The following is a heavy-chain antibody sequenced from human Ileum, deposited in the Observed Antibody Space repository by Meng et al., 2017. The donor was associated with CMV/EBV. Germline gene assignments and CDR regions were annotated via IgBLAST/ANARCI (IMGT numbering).Heavy chain of an antibody. Sequence: GESLKISCAASGFVFSTSAMSWVRQAPGKGLEWVSTITGSGSRTHYADSVKGRFTISRDNSKNTLYLQINSLRAEDTAVYYCDASDYWGQGTQVTVSS. D-gene: IGHD6-6*01. CDR1: GFVFSTSA. J-gene: IGHJ4*02. CDR3: DASDY. V-gene: IGHV3-23*01. CDR2: ITGSGSRT.